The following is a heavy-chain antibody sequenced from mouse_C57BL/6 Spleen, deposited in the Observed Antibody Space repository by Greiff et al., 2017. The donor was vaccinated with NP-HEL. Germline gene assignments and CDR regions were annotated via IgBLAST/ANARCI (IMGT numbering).Heavy chain of an antibody. CDR1: GYAFSSSW. V-gene: IGHV1-82*01. J-gene: IGHJ4*01. CDR2: IYPGDGDT. Sequence: VQVVESGPELVKPGASVKISCKASGYAFSSSWMNWVKQRPGKGLEWIGRIYPGDGDTNYNGKFKGKATLTADKSSSTAYMQLSSLTSEDSAVYFCARDLEGYAMDYWGQGTSVTVSS. CDR3: ARDLEGYAMDY.